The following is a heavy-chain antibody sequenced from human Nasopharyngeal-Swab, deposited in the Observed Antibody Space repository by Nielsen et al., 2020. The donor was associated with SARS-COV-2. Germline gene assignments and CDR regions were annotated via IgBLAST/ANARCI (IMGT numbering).Heavy chain of an antibody. D-gene: IGHD6-13*01. Sequence: GGSLRLSCAASGFIFSSYGMHWVRQAPGKGLEWVAVISYDGSNKYYADSLKGRFTISKDNSKNTLYLQMNSLRAEDTAVYYCAKVPGSSRVDAFDIWGQGTKVTVSS. CDR3: AKVPGSSRVDAFDI. CDR2: ISYDGSNK. CDR1: GFIFSSYG. J-gene: IGHJ3*02. V-gene: IGHV3-30*18.